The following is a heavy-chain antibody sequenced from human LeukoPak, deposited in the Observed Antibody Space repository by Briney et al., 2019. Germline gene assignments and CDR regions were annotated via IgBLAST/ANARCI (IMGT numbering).Heavy chain of an antibody. J-gene: IGHJ4*02. CDR2: IYYSGST. CDR1: GGSISSSSYY. D-gene: IGHD4-17*01. V-gene: IGHV4-39*07. CDR3: ARDRSTGADY. Sequence: SETLSLTCTVSGGSISSSSYYWGWIRQPPGKGLEWIGSIYYSGSTYYNPSLKSRVTISVDTSKNQFSLKLSSVTAADTAVYYCARDRSTGADYWGQGTLVTVSS.